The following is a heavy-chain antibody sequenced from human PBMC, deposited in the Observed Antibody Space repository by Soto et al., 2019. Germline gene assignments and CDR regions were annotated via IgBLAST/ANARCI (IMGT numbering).Heavy chain of an antibody. D-gene: IGHD3-10*02. V-gene: IGHV2-5*02. CDR1: GLSLSTSGEA. J-gene: IGHJ5*02. CDR3: AHYVSSSPAGWFDP. CDR2: IYWDDDK. Sequence: QITLKESGPTLVKPTQTLTLTCTFSGLSLSTSGEAVGWIRQPPGKAPEWLALIYWDDDKRYNPTLKTRLTITKDTSKNQVVLALTNMDPVDTATYYCAHYVSSSPAGWFDPWGQGILVTVSS.